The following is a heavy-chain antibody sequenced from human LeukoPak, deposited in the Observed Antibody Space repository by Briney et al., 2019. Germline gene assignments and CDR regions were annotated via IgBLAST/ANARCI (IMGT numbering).Heavy chain of an antibody. Sequence: GGSLRLSCAGSGFTFSSYAMSWVRQAPGKGLEWVSVISGSGGSTYYADSAKGRFTISRDNSKNTLHLQMNSLRAEDTALYYCAKGTTYYFDSSGYYGDYWGQGTLVTVSS. CDR1: GFTFSSYA. CDR3: AKGTTYYFDSSGYYGDY. V-gene: IGHV3-23*01. CDR2: ISGSGGST. D-gene: IGHD3-22*01. J-gene: IGHJ4*02.